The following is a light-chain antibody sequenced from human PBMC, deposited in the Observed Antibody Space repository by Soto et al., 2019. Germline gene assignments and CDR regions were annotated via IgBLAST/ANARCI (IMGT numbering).Light chain of an antibody. J-gene: IGKJ1*01. V-gene: IGKV3-11*01. CDR2: DAS. Sequence: EIVLTQSPATLSMSPGERATLSCRASQSVSSYFAWYQQKPGQALRVLIYDASNRATGVPARFSGSGSGTDFTVTISSLEPEDFAVYYCQQRRYWPVTFGQGTKVEIK. CDR3: QQRRYWPVT. CDR1: QSVSSY.